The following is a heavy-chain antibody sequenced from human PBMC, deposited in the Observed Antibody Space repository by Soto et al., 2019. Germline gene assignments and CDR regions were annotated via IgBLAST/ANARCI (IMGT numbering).Heavy chain of an antibody. J-gene: IGHJ6*02. V-gene: IGHV1-69*18. Sequence: QVQLVQSGAEVKKPGSSVTVSCKASGGTFSSYAISWVRQAPGQGLEWMGRIIPFIGTANYAQKFQGRVTITADESTSTAYMELTSLRSEDTAVYYCARVVMTTVPVSYYYGMDVWGQGTTVTVSS. D-gene: IGHD4-4*01. CDR3: ARVVMTTVPVSYYYGMDV. CDR2: IIPFIGTA. CDR1: GGTFSSYA.